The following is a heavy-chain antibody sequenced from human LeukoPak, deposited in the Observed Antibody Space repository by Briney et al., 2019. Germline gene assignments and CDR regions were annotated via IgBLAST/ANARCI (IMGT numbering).Heavy chain of an antibody. Sequence: ASVKVSCKASEYTFTIYDINWVRQAPGQGLEWMGWMNPNSGNTGYAHKFQVRVTITMNTSISTAYLELSSLRSENTAIYYCARGNMHSGGVPRWFDPWGQGALVTVSS. CDR2: MNPNSGNT. CDR3: ARGNMHSGGVPRWFDP. J-gene: IGHJ5*02. D-gene: IGHD2-15*01. V-gene: IGHV1-8*01. CDR1: EYTFTIYD.